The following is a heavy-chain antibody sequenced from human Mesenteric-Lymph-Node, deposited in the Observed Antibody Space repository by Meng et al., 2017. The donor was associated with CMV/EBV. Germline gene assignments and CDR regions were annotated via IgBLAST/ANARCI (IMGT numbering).Heavy chain of an antibody. V-gene: IGHV3-21*01. D-gene: IGHD6-19*01. CDR3: ARDIAVAGTGFDY. CDR1: GFSFNNYE. Sequence: GESLKISCEVSGFSFNNYEMNWVRQAPGKGLEWVSSISSSSSYIYYADSVKGRFTISRDNAKNSLYLQMNSLRAEDTAVYYCARDIAVAGTGFDYWGQGTLVTVSS. J-gene: IGHJ4*02. CDR2: ISSSSSYI.